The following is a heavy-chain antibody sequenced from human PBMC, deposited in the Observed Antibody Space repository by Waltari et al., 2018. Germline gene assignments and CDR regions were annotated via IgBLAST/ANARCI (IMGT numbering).Heavy chain of an antibody. CDR3: AREFRSAAGHLNGMDI. Sequence: QVQLVQSGAEVKKPGASVKVSCKASGYTFTRYHIHWVRQAPGQGHAWRGWMNNPMGNSAFAEKFEGRGTMTRDTSINTAYMERSGLRSEDTAVYYCAREFRSAAGHLNGMDIWGQGTAVTVSS. CDR1: GYTFTRYH. D-gene: IGHD6-19*01. CDR2: MNNPMGNS. V-gene: IGHV1-8*01. J-gene: IGHJ6*02.